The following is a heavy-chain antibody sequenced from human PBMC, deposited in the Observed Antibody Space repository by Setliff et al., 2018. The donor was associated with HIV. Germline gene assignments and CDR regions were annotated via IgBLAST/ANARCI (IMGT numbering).Heavy chain of an antibody. CDR3: AKSIVAAVDANDAFDI. D-gene: IGHD1-26*01. CDR1: GVSSSNFA. CDR2: IGGSGGNT. J-gene: IGHJ3*02. V-gene: IGHV3-23*01. Sequence: GESLKISCTVSGVSSSNFAMTWVRRAPGKGLEWVSIIGGSGGNTFSADSLKGRFSISRDNSKNTVYLQMNSLRADDSGVYYCAKSIVAAVDANDAFDIWGQGTTVTVSS.